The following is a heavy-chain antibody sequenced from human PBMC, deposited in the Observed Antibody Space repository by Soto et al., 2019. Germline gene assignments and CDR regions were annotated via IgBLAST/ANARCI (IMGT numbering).Heavy chain of an antibody. CDR2: ISGSGGTT. CDR1: RFTFSGYG. J-gene: IGHJ1*01. V-gene: IGHV3-23*01. Sequence: GWSLRLSCAASRFTFSGYGMTWVRQAPGKGLEWVSTISGSGGTTYYADSVKGRFTFSRDNSKNTMYMQMNSLRAEDTAVYYCAKDKDTSGWYGSKCFDHWSQGTLVTVSS. D-gene: IGHD6-19*01. CDR3: AKDKDTSGWYGSKCFDH.